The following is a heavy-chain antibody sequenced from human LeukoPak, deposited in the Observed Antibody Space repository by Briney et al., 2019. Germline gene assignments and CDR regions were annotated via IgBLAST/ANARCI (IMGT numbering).Heavy chain of an antibody. J-gene: IGHJ4*02. CDR1: GFTFSDYW. V-gene: IGHV3-7*01. CDR3: ARWGGSTSERSDY. D-gene: IGHD2-2*01. CDR2: IKQDGSAK. Sequence: PGGSLRLSCTASGFTFSDYWMTWVRQAPGKGLEWVANIKQDGSAKYYVDSVKGRFTISRDNAKNSLYLQMDSLRVEDTATYYCARWGGSTSERSDYWGQGTLVTVSS.